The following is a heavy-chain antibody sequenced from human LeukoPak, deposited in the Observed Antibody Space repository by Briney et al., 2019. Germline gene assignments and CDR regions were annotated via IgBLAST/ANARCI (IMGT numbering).Heavy chain of an antibody. Sequence: SETLSLTCAVYGGSFSGYYWSWIRQPPGKGLEWIGEINHSGSTNYNPSLKSRVTISVDTSKNQFSLKLSSVTAADTAVYYCARGARDIVVVVAATGTYYFDYWGQGTLVTVSS. CDR2: INHSGST. CDR3: ARGARDIVVVVAATGTYYFDY. V-gene: IGHV4-34*01. J-gene: IGHJ4*02. CDR1: GGSFSGYY. D-gene: IGHD2-15*01.